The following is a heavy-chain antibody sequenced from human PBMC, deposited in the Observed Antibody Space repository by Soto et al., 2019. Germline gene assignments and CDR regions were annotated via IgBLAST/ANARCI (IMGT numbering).Heavy chain of an antibody. D-gene: IGHD3-3*01. CDR3: AKDVKGVAPYYFDS. V-gene: IGHV3-23*01. Sequence: GGSLRLSCAASGFTFDSYGLSWVRQAPGKGLEWVSGIRSSGDKTFYADSVTGRFTISRDNSNNTLYLQMNSLRVEDTAIYFCAKDVKGVAPYYFDSWGQGTLVTVSS. CDR2: IRSSGDKT. CDR1: GFTFDSYG. J-gene: IGHJ4*02.